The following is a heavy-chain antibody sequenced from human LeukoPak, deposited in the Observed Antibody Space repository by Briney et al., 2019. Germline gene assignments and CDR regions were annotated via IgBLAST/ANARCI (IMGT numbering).Heavy chain of an antibody. V-gene: IGHV4-39*07. CDR3: ARVPDGSAQFDY. CDR2: IYYSGST. CDR1: GGSISSSSYY. D-gene: IGHD1-26*01. J-gene: IGHJ4*02. Sequence: SETLSLTCTVSGGSISSSSYYWGWIRQPPGKGLEWIGSIYYSGSTYYNASLKSRVTISVDTSKNQFSLKLSSVTAADTAVYYCARVPDGSAQFDYWGQGTLVTVSS.